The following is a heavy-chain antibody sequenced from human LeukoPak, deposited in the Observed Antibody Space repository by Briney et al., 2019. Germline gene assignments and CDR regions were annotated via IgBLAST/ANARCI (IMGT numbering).Heavy chain of an antibody. Sequence: GESLRISCTSSGYNYNTHWIAWVRQMPGKGLEWMGIIYPGDSDTRYSPSFQGQVTISADKSISTAYLQWSSLKASDTAMYYCAREEAAAGTPLGHWGQGTLVTVSS. CDR3: AREEAAAGTPLGH. CDR1: GYNYNTHW. J-gene: IGHJ4*02. D-gene: IGHD6-13*01. V-gene: IGHV5-51*01. CDR2: IYPGDSDT.